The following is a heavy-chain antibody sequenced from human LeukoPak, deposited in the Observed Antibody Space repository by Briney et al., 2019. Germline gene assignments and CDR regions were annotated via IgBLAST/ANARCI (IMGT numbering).Heavy chain of an antibody. Sequence: SETPSLTCTVSGNSTSSGDYYWSWIRQPAGKGLEWLGRIYTSGSTTDNPSLKSRVTISGDASENQSSLRLSSVTAADTAVYYCARASYSYDISGWVPFDYWGQGTLVTVSS. D-gene: IGHD3-22*01. CDR2: IYTSGST. J-gene: IGHJ4*02. V-gene: IGHV4-61*02. CDR3: ARASYSYDISGWVPFDY. CDR1: GNSTSSGDYY.